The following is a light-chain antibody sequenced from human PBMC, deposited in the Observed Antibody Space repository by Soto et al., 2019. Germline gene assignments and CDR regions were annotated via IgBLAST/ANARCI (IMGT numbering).Light chain of an antibody. J-gene: IGKJ4*01. CDR2: DAS. V-gene: IGKV3-11*01. CDR1: QRVSRD. CDR3: QQRSDWPLT. Sequence: ELVLTQSPVTMSLSPGERATLSCRASQRVSRDLAWYQQKPGQPPRLLIYDASKRATGVPARFSGSGSGTDFPLTISSLEPEDFAVYSFQQRSDWPLTFGGGTAVEI.